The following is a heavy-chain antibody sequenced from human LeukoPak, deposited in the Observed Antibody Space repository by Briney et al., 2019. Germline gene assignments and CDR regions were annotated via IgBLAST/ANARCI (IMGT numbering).Heavy chain of an antibody. V-gene: IGHV4-59*08. CDR2: IYYSGST. D-gene: IGHD6-19*01. Sequence: SETLSLTCTVSGGSISSYYWCWIRQPPGKGLEWIGYIYYSGSTNYNPSLKSRVTISVDTSKNQFSLKLSSVTAADTAVYYCARRIAVAGSSAFDIWGQGTMVTVSS. J-gene: IGHJ3*02. CDR1: GGSISSYY. CDR3: ARRIAVAGSSAFDI.